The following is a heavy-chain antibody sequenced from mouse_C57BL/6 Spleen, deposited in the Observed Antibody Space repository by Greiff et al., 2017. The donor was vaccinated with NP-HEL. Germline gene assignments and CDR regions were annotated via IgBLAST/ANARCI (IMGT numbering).Heavy chain of an antibody. Sequence: VQLQQSDAELVKPGASVKISCKVSGYTFTDHTIHWMKQRPEQGLEWIGYIYPRDGSTKYNEKFKGKATLTADKSSSTAYMQLNSLTSEDSAVYVCARCDGSSPYYFDYWGQGTTLTVSS. V-gene: IGHV1-78*01. J-gene: IGHJ2*01. CDR2: IYPRDGST. D-gene: IGHD1-1*01. CDR3: ARCDGSSPYYFDY. CDR1: GYTFTDHT.